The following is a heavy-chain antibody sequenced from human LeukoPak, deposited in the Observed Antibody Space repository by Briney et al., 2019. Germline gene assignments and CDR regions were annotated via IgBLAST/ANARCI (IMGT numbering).Heavy chain of an antibody. CDR1: GYTFTSYD. Sequence: ASVKVSCKASGYTFTSYDINWVRQATGQGLEWMGWMNPNSGSTGYAQKFQGRVTMTRNTSISTAYMELSSLSSEDTAVYYCARGRGLLLWFGEPRNAYDIWGQGTKVTVSS. CDR3: ARGRGLLLWFGEPRNAYDI. J-gene: IGHJ3*02. V-gene: IGHV1-8*01. CDR2: MNPNSGST. D-gene: IGHD3-10*01.